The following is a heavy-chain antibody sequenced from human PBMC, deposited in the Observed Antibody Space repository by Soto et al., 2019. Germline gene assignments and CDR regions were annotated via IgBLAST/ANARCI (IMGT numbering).Heavy chain of an antibody. V-gene: IGHV1-69*13. Sequence: SVKVSCKASGGTFSSYAISWVRQAPGQGLEWMGGIIPIFGTANYAQKFQGRVTITADESTSTAYMELSSLRSEDTAVYYCARAVRQGSEITGTKVVDYYYYMDVWGKGTTVTVSS. D-gene: IGHD1-7*01. CDR1: GGTFSSYA. CDR2: IIPIFGTA. J-gene: IGHJ6*03. CDR3: ARAVRQGSEITGTKVVDYYYYMDV.